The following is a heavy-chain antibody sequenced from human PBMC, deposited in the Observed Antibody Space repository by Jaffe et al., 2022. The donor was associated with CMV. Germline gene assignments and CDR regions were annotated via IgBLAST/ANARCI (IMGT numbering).Heavy chain of an antibody. CDR1: GFTFSDYY. CDR2: ISSSGTNQ. V-gene: IGHV3-11*01. J-gene: IGHJ4*02. Sequence: QVQLVESGGGLVKPGGSLRLSCAASGFTFSDYYMTWIRQTPGKGLEWIAYISSSGTNQHYSDSVKGRFTISRDNAKNSLYLQMDTLRAEDTAVYYCGRDFWRGLGQPVDDWGQGTLVTVSS. D-gene: IGHD3-3*01. CDR3: GRDFWRGLGQPVDD.